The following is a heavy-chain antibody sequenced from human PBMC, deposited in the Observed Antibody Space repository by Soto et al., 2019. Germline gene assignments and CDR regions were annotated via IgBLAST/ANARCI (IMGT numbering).Heavy chain of an antibody. CDR1: GFSISSSSYY. J-gene: IGHJ4*02. CDR2: IYYSGST. D-gene: IGHD5-18*01. Sequence: SETLSLTCTVSGFSISSSSYYWGWIRQHQGKGLERIGSIYYSGSTYYNPSLKSRVTISVDTSKNQFSLKLSSVTAADTAVYYCASLDVDTAMVTGYYFDYWGQGTLVTVSS. V-gene: IGHV4-39*01. CDR3: ASLDVDTAMVTGYYFDY.